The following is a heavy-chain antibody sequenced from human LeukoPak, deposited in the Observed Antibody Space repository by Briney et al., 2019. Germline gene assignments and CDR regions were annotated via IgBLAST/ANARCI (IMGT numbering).Heavy chain of an antibody. CDR1: GFTSSSYS. CDR3: ARVAYCGGDCYLDAFDI. V-gene: IGHV3-21*01. CDR2: ISSSSSYI. J-gene: IGHJ3*02. Sequence: GGSLRPSCAASGFTSSSYSMNWVRQTPGKGLEWVSSISSSSSYIYYADSVKGRFTISRDNAKNSLYLQMNSLRAEDTAVYYCARVAYCGGDCYLDAFDIWGQGTMVTVSS. D-gene: IGHD2-21*02.